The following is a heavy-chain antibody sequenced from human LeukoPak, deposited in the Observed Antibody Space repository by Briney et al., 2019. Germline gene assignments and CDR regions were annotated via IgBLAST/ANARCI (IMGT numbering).Heavy chain of an antibody. V-gene: IGHV4-38-2*02. J-gene: IGHJ4*02. CDR1: GYSISSGYY. D-gene: IGHD6-6*01. CDR3: ARIEYSSSCDY. Sequence: SETLSLTCTVSGYSISSGYYWGWIRQPPGKGLEYIGSIYYSGRTYYNPSLRSRVTISVDTSKNQFSLKMSSVTAADTAVYYCARIEYSSSCDYWGQGTLVTVSS. CDR2: IYYSGRT.